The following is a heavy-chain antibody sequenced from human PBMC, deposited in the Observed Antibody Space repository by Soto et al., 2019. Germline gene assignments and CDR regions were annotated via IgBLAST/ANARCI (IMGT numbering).Heavy chain of an antibody. Sequence: PGGSLRLSCAASGFTFSSYAMSWVRQAPGKGLEWVSGISGSGDSTYYEDSVKGRFTISRDNSKKTVYLQMNSLRAEDTAVYYCAKGVPGIAVAGTGYFQHWGQGTLVTVSS. CDR3: AKGVPGIAVAGTGYFQH. V-gene: IGHV3-23*01. D-gene: IGHD6-19*01. J-gene: IGHJ1*01. CDR2: ISGSGDST. CDR1: GFTFSSYA.